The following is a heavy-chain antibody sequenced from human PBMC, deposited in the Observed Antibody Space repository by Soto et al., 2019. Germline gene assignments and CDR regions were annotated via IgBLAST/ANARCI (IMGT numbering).Heavy chain of an antibody. Sequence: QITLKESGPTLVKPTQTLTLTCTFSGFSLSTSGVGVGWIRQPPGKALEWLAVIYWDDDKRYSPSRKSRLTTAKDTSKNRMGHTTTYVDPVDTSTYYCAHSGGYSNYNLDYWGQGTLVTVSS. CDR2: IYWDDDK. J-gene: IGHJ4*02. D-gene: IGHD4-4*01. CDR3: AHSGGYSNYNLDY. CDR1: GFSLSTSGVG. V-gene: IGHV2-5*02.